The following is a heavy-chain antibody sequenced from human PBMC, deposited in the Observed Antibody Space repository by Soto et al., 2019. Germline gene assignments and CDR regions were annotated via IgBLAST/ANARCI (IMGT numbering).Heavy chain of an antibody. D-gene: IGHD2-2*01. CDR1: GYTFTSYA. Sequence: ASVKVSCKASGYTFTSYAMHWVRQAPGQRLEWMGWINAGNGNTKYSQKFQGRVTITRDTSASTAYMELSSLRSEDTAVYYCARDRCSSTSCYFWFDPWGQGTLVTVSS. CDR2: INAGNGNT. J-gene: IGHJ5*02. CDR3: ARDRCSSTSCYFWFDP. V-gene: IGHV1-3*01.